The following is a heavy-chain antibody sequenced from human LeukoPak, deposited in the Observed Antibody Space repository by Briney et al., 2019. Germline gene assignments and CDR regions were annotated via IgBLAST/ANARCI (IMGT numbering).Heavy chain of an antibody. CDR3: AKERTGGLPFDY. CDR2: ISGSRGTT. Sequence: GGSLRLSCAASGFTFSSYAMSWVRQAPGKGLEWVSGISGSRGTTYYADSVKGRLTISRDNSKNTLYLQMNSLRADDTAVYYCAKERTGGLPFDYWGQGTLVTVS. CDR1: GFTFSSYA. V-gene: IGHV3-23*01. J-gene: IGHJ4*02. D-gene: IGHD4-23*01.